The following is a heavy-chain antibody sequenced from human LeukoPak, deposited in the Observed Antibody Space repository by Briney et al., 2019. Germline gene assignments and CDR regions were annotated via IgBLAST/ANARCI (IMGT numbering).Heavy chain of an antibody. V-gene: IGHV1-18*01. CDR3: ARTITMVRGVIGPFDY. J-gene: IGHJ4*02. Sequence: ASVKVSCKASGYTFTNYAMDWVRLAPGQGLEWMGWISAYNGNTNYAQKLQGRVTMTTDTSTSTAYMELRSLRSDDTAVDYCARTITMVRGVIGPFDYWGQGTLVTVSS. CDR2: ISAYNGNT. CDR1: GYTFTNYA. D-gene: IGHD3-10*01.